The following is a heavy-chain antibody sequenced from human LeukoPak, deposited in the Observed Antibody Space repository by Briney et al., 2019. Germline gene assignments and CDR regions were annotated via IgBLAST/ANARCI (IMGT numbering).Heavy chain of an antibody. CDR3: ARDMSIAARSVAFDI. CDR1: GYTFTSYG. Sequence: ASVKVSCKASGYTFTSYGISWVRQAPGQGLEWMGWISAYNGNTNYAQKLQGRVTITTDESTSTAYMELSSLRSEDTAVYYCARDMSIAARSVAFDIWGQGTMVTVSS. V-gene: IGHV1-18*01. CDR2: ISAYNGNT. D-gene: IGHD6-6*01. J-gene: IGHJ3*02.